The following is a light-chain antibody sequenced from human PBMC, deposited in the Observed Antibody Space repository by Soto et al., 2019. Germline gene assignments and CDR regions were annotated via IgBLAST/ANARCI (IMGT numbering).Light chain of an antibody. CDR3: QQRYKMPS. V-gene: IGKV1-39*01. Sequence: PLTQSPSFLAASVGDRLTLTCRASRNVSIYLNWYQHKPGKGPTLLIHATSNLQIGVQSRVSGSGSGTEFTLTISSLEPEDFGTYYCQQRYKMPSCGQGTRLVIK. CDR1: RNVSIY. CDR2: ATS. J-gene: IGKJ5*01.